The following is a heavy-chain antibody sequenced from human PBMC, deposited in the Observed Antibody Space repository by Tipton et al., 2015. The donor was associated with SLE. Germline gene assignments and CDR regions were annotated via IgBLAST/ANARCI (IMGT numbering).Heavy chain of an antibody. CDR3: ARDVDRWLFRD. CDR2: INHSGST. D-gene: IGHD6-19*01. Sequence: TLSLTCSVYGGSFSTYYWSWIRQPPGKGLEWIGEINHSGSTNYSPSLKSRVTISIHTSQTQFSLNLSSVTAADTAVYYCARDVDRWLFRDWGQGTLVTVSS. J-gene: IGHJ4*02. V-gene: IGHV4-34*01. CDR1: GGSFSTYY.